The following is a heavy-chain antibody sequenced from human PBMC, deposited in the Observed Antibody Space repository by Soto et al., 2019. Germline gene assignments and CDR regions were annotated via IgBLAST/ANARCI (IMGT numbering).Heavy chain of an antibody. D-gene: IGHD2-21*02. J-gene: IGHJ4*02. Sequence: KPSCTLSLSCTVTEGVVNSRSYYRGWIRQPPGKGLEWIGSIYYSGRTYNNPSLRSRVSMSIDTSKDQFSLKLKCVTAPDTALYFCARQRNSVVTQAYFDVWGPGSLVTASS. CDR3: ARQRNSVVTQAYFDV. CDR2: IYYSGRT. V-gene: IGHV4-39*01. CDR1: EGVVNSRSYY.